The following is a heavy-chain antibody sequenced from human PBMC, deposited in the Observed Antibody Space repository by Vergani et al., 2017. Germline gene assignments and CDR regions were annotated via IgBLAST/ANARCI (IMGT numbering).Heavy chain of an antibody. V-gene: IGHV1-69*06. D-gene: IGHD3-22*01. CDR2: IIPIFGTA. CDR3: ARVKYYFDSSGPGFDY. Sequence: QVQLVQSGAEVKKPGSSVKVSCKASGGTFSSYAISWVRQAPGQGLGWMGGIIPIFGTANYAQKFQGRVTITRDTAASTAYMELSSLRSEDTAVYYCARVKYYFDSSGPGFDYWGQGALVTVSS. J-gene: IGHJ4*02. CDR1: GGTFSSYA.